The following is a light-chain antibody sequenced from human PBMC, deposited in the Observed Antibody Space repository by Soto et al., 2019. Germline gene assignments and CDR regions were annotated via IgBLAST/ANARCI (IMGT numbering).Light chain of an antibody. Sequence: QSALNQPPSASGSPGQSVTISCTGTSSDVGAYNYVSWYQQYPGKAPKLMIYEVTKRPSGVPDRFSGSKSGNTASLTVSGIQAEDEAHYHCTSYVGNNIWVFGGGTKVTVL. CDR1: SSDVGAYNY. V-gene: IGLV2-8*01. J-gene: IGLJ3*02. CDR3: TSYVGNNIWV. CDR2: EVT.